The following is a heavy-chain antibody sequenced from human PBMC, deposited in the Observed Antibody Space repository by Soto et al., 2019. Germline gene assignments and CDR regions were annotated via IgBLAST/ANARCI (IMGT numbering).Heavy chain of an antibody. CDR1: GYTFTGYY. CDR3: ARDGSVLTVGATIDFDY. D-gene: IGHD1-26*01. J-gene: IGHJ4*02. CDR2: INPNSGGT. V-gene: IGHV1-2*02. Sequence: GASVKVSCKASGYTFTGYYMHWVRQAPGQGLEWMGWINPNSGGTNYAQKFQGRVTMTRDTSISTAYMELSRLRSDDTAVYYCARDGSVLTVGATIDFDYWGQGTLVTFSS.